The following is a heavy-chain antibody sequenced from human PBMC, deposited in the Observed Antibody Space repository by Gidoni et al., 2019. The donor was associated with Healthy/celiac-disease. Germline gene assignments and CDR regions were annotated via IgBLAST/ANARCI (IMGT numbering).Heavy chain of an antibody. CDR2: FDPEDGET. V-gene: IGHV1-24*01. Sequence: QVQLVQSGAEVKKPGASVKVSCKVSGYTRTELSMHWVRQAPGKGLEWMGGFDPEDGETIYAQKFQGRVTMTEDTSTDTAYMELSSLRSEDTAVYYCATDGGIYDRDPLDAFDIWGQGTMVTVSS. CDR1: GYTRTELS. CDR3: ATDGGIYDRDPLDAFDI. D-gene: IGHD3-10*02. J-gene: IGHJ3*02.